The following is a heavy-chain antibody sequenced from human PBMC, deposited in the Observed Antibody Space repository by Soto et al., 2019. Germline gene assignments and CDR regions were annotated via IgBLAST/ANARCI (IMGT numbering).Heavy chain of an antibody. CDR3: ANSIPYCSGGSCYP. V-gene: IGHV3-23*01. CDR1: GFTFSSYA. Sequence: EVQLLESGGGLVQPGGSLRLSCATSGFTFSSYAMSWVRQAPGKGLEWVSAISGSGGSTYYADSVKGRFTISRDNSKNTLYLQMNSRRAEDTAVYYCANSIPYCSGGSCYPWGQGTLVTVSS. D-gene: IGHD2-15*01. J-gene: IGHJ4*02. CDR2: ISGSGGST.